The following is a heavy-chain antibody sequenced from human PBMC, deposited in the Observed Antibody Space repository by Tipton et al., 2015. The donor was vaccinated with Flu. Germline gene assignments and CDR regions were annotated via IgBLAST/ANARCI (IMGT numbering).Heavy chain of an antibody. CDR1: GFTFSSYA. J-gene: IGHJ4*02. CDR2: ISGDFSEK. D-gene: IGHD2-21*01. CDR3: AKWRVVVTPTAMAFDY. V-gene: IGHV3-23*01. Sequence: SLRLSCVASGFTFSSYAMSWVRQAPGMGLEWVSAISGDFSEKYYADSVKGRFTISRDNSKNTLYLQMNSLRVDDTAVYHCAKWRVVVTPTAMAFDYWGQGALVTVSS.